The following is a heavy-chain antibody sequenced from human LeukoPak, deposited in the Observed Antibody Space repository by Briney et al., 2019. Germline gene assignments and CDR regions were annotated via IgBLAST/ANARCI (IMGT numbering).Heavy chain of an antibody. V-gene: IGHV6-1*01. CDR1: GDSVSNNNAA. CDR3: ARGDGYSNTWYYFDY. D-gene: IGHD6-13*01. CDR2: TYYRSKWYN. Sequence: SQTLSLTCATSGDSVSNNNAAWNWIRQSPSRGLEWLGRTYYRSKWYNDYAVSVKSRITINPDTSKNQFSLQLNSVTPEDTAVYYCARGDGYSNTWYYFDYWGQGTLVTVSS. J-gene: IGHJ4*02.